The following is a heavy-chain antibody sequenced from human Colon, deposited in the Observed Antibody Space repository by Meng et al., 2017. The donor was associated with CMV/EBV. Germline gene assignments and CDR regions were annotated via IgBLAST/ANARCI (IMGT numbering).Heavy chain of an antibody. CDR1: GFTFSNYA. D-gene: IGHD6-19*01. Sequence: GGSLRLSCAASGFTFSNYAMSWVRQAPGKGLEWVSTITRGADSTFYADSVKGRFSISRDNSKNTLYLEMNTLRVEDTAIYYCARGPPEWLVQMWFDYWGQGTPVTVSS. V-gene: IGHV3-23*01. CDR3: ARGPPEWLVQMWFDY. J-gene: IGHJ4*02. CDR2: ITRGADST.